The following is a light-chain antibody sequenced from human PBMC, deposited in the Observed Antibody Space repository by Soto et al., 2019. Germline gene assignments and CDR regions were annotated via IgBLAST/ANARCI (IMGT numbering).Light chain of an antibody. CDR1: QSVSSH. CDR2: DAS. CDR3: QQRTNWPPFT. J-gene: IGKJ4*01. V-gene: IGKV3-11*01. Sequence: EIVLTQSPATLSLSAGERATLSCRASQSVSSHLAWYQQKPGQPPRLLIYDASNRATGIPARFSGSGSGTDFTLTIISLEPEDFAVYYCQQRTNWPPFTFGGGTKVEIK.